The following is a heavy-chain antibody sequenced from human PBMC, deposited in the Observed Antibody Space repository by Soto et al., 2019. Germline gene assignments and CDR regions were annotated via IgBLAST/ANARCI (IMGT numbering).Heavy chain of an antibody. J-gene: IGHJ4*02. Sequence: SVKVSCKASGGTFSSYTISWVRQAPGQGLEWMGRIIPSLGIANYAQKFQGRVTITADNSTSTAYMELSSLRSEDTAVYYCESHGRDIPQSDYCGQGSLVPVSA. CDR2: IIPSLGIA. CDR3: ESHGRDIPQSDY. CDR1: GGTFSSYT. V-gene: IGHV1-69*02.